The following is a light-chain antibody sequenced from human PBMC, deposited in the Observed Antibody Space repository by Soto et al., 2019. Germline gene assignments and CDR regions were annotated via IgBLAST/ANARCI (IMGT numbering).Light chain of an antibody. V-gene: IGKV3-20*01. J-gene: IGKJ5*01. CDR3: QQYGSSTT. Sequence: THSPASLSAYFGYVFTISCRASQSVSSRSLAWYQQKGGQAPRLLIYGASRRATGLPDRFSGSGSGTDFTLTISRLEPGDFAVYYCQQYGSSTTLGQGTRLEIK. CDR2: GAS. CDR1: QSVSSRS.